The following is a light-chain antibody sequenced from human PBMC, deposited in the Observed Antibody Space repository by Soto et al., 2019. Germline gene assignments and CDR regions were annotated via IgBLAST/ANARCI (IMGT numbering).Light chain of an antibody. J-gene: IGKJ1*01. CDR3: HQYPNYSTPWM. CDR1: PTISTW. CDR2: VAA. Sequence: IQMTHFHPTLFASLGDGVAIICRAIPTISTWMAWYQQKPGQATTLLVYVAATLQCGVASRLRVSGSGTELALIISSLKLEADETSTCHQYPNYSTPWMFGQGTKVDIK. V-gene: IGKV1-5*02.